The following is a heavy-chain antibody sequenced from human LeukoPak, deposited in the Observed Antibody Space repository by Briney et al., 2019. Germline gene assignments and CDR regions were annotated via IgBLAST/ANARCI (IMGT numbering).Heavy chain of an antibody. D-gene: IGHD1-26*01. J-gene: IGHJ3*02. Sequence: GGSLRLSCAASGFTFSSYWMSWVRQAPGKGLEWVANIKQDGSEKYYVDSVKGRFTISRDNAKNSLYLQMNSLRAEDTAVYYCARDPTDAPTGSSQGPGAFDIWGQGTMVTVSS. V-gene: IGHV3-7*01. CDR2: IKQDGSEK. CDR3: ARDPTDAPTGSSQGPGAFDI. CDR1: GFTFSSYW.